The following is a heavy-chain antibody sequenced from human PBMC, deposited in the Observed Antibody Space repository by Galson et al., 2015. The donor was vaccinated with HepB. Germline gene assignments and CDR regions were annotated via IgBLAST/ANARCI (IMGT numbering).Heavy chain of an antibody. J-gene: IGHJ4*02. Sequence: SLRLSCAASGFTFSSYAMHWVRQAPGKGLEWVAVISYDGSNKYYADSVKGRFTISRDNSKNTLYLQMNSLRAEDTAVYYCARAEGVAAPTDYWGQGTLVTVSS. CDR3: ARAEGVAAPTDY. D-gene: IGHD6-19*01. V-gene: IGHV3-30*04. CDR2: ISYDGSNK. CDR1: GFTFSSYA.